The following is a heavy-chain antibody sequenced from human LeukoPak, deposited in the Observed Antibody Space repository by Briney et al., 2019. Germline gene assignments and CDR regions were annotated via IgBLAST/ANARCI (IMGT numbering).Heavy chain of an antibody. V-gene: IGHV3-23*01. Sequence: GGSLRLSCAASGFTFSSYAMSWVRQAPGKGLEWVSAISGPAGSWDYADSVKGRFTISRDNSKNTLFLQMNSLRADDTAIYYCAKKVGLVSAPLYYFDVWGQGALVTVSS. D-gene: IGHD5/OR15-5a*01. CDR1: GFTFSSYA. CDR2: ISGPAGSW. CDR3: AKKVGLVSAPLYYFDV. J-gene: IGHJ4*02.